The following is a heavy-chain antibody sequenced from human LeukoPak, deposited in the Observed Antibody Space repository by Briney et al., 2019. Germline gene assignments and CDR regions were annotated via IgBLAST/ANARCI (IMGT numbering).Heavy chain of an antibody. CDR2: IKQDGSEK. V-gene: IGHV3-7*01. Sequence: PGGSLRLSCAASGFTLSNYWMNWVRQAPGKGLEWVANIKQDGSEKYYVDSVKSRFTISRDNAKNSLFLQMNSLRAEDTAVYYCARDFSGTILWDCWGQGTLVTVSS. CDR3: ARDFSGTILWDC. CDR1: GFTLSNYW. D-gene: IGHD2-15*01. J-gene: IGHJ4*02.